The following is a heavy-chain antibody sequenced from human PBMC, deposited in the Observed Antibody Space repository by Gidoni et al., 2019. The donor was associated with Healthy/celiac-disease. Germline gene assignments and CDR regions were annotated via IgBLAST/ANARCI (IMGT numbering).Heavy chain of an antibody. J-gene: IGHJ4*02. CDR2: IYSGGNT. V-gene: IGHV3-53*01. D-gene: IGHD6-19*01. Sequence: EVQLVESGGGLIRPGGSLRLSCAASGFTVSSNYISWVRQAPGKGLEWVSLIYSGGNTYYADSVRGRFTISRDNSKNTLYLQMNSLRAEDTAVYYCARDSDSSGWYSYFDYWGQGTLVTVSS. CDR1: GFTVSSNY. CDR3: ARDSDSSGWYSYFDY.